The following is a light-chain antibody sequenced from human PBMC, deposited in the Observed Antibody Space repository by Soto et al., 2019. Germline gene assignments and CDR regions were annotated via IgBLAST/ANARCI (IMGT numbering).Light chain of an antibody. CDR3: SSYTSSSLVV. V-gene: IGLV2-14*01. CDR2: DVS. J-gene: IGLJ2*01. CDR1: SSDVGGYNY. Sequence: QSALTQPASVSGSPGQSITISCTGTSSDVGGYNYVSWYQQHPGKAPKLMIYDVSNRPSGVSNRFSGSKSGNTASLTISGLQAEDEADYYCSSYTSSSLVVVGGGTTLTVL.